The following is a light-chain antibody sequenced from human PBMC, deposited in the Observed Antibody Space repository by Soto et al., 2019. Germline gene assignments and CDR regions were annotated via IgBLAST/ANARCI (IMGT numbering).Light chain of an antibody. J-gene: IGKJ1*01. CDR3: QQYNNWPGT. Sequence: IVMTQSPATLSVSPGERATLSCMASQSVSGTLAWYQQKPGQAPRLLIYGASTRATGVPARFSGSGSGTEFSLTISSLQSEDFAVYYCQQYNNWPGTFGQGTKVDIK. CDR1: QSVSGT. V-gene: IGKV3-15*01. CDR2: GAS.